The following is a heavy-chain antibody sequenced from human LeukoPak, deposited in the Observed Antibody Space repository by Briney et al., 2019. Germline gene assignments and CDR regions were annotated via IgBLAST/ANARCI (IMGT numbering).Heavy chain of an antibody. CDR1: GFTFSSYG. Sequence: GGSLRLSCAASGFTFSSYGMHWVRQAPGKGLEWVAVIWYDGSNKYYADSVKGRFTISRDNSRNTLYLQMNSLRAEDTAVYYCARDQRALGYYGMDVWGQGTTVTVSS. J-gene: IGHJ6*02. CDR2: IWYDGSNK. D-gene: IGHD7-27*01. V-gene: IGHV3-33*01. CDR3: ARDQRALGYYGMDV.